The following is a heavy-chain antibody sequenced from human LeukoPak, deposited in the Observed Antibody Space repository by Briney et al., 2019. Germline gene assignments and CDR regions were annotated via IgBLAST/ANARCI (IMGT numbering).Heavy chain of an antibody. D-gene: IGHD3-10*01. CDR3: AKGRATMVRGVIVKGLDY. CDR1: GFTFSSYG. Sequence: GGSLRLSCAASGFTFSSYGMHWVRQAPGKGLEWVAVISYDGSNKYYADSVKGRFTISRDNSKNTLYLQMNSLRAEDTAVYYCAKGRATMVRGVIVKGLDYWDQGTLVTVSS. J-gene: IGHJ4*02. V-gene: IGHV3-30*18. CDR2: ISYDGSNK.